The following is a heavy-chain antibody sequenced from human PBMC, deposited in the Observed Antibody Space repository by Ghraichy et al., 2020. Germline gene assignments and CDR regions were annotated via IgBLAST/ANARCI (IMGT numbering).Heavy chain of an antibody. CDR1: GFTFSSYD. CDR2: IRFDESNI. D-gene: IGHD1-26*01. J-gene: IGHJ4*02. CDR3: ARTDEGAPYYFDY. V-gene: IGHV3-30*02. Sequence: LSLTCAASGFTFSSYDIHWVRQAPGKGLEWVAFIRFDESNIYYADSVEGRFTISRDNSKNTLYLQMNSLRAEDTAVYYCARTDEGAPYYFDYWGQGTLVTVSS.